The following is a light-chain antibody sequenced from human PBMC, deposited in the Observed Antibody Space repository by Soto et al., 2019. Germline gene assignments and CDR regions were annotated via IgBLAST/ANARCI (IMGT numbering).Light chain of an antibody. CDR3: QQYNNWPTIT. CDR1: QSVSSN. Sequence: EIVMTQSPATLSVSPGERATLSCRASQSVSSNLAWYQQKPGQAPRLLIYGASTRATGIPARFSGSGSGTEFTLTINSRQSEDCAVYYCQQYNNWPTITFGQGTRLEIK. CDR2: GAS. J-gene: IGKJ5*01. V-gene: IGKV3-15*01.